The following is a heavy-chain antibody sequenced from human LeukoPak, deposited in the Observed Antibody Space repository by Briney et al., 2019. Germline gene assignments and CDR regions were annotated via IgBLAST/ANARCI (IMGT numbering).Heavy chain of an antibody. J-gene: IGHJ6*02. V-gene: IGHV3-48*03. CDR2: ISSSGSTI. Sequence: PGGSLRLSCAASGFTFSSYEMNWVRQAPGKGLEWVSYISSSGSTIYYADSVKGRFTTSRDNAKNSLYLQMNSLRDEDTAVYYCAREYSSSSNYYGMDVWGQGTAVTVSS. CDR1: GFTFSSYE. CDR3: AREYSSSSNYYGMDV. D-gene: IGHD6-6*01.